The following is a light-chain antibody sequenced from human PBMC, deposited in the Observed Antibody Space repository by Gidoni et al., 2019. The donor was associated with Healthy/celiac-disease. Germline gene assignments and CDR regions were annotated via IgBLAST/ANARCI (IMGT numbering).Light chain of an antibody. CDR1: QSISSY. J-gene: IGKJ2*04. Sequence: EIQMTQTPPSLSASVGDRVTITCRASQSISSYLNWYHQKKGKDPKLLIYAASSLQRGGPSRCSGSGSGTEFTLTIISLQPEDFATDYCQQSYSTPLSSFGQXTKLEIK. CDR2: AAS. CDR3: QQSYSTPLSS. V-gene: IGKV1-39*01.